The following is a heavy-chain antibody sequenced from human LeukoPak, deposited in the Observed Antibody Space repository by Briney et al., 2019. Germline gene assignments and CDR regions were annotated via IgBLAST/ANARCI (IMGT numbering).Heavy chain of an antibody. D-gene: IGHD1-26*01. CDR3: ARPGMEGATTDAFHI. V-gene: IGHV5-51*01. Sequence: GESLKISCKGSGYRFTTYWIAWVRQMPGKGLEWMGIIYPGDSETRYSPSFQGQVTISADKSISTAYLQWSSLKASDTAMYFDARPGMEGATTDAFHIWGQGTMVTVSS. CDR1: GYRFTTYW. CDR2: IYPGDSET. J-gene: IGHJ3*02.